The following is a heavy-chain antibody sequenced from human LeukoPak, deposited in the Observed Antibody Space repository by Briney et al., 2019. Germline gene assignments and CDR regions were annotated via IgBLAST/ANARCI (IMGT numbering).Heavy chain of an antibody. V-gene: IGHV1-69*10. D-gene: IGHD4/OR15-4a*01. J-gene: IGHJ4*02. CDR2: IIPILGIA. CDR1: GGSLRKYA. CDR3: AAGDGATPFDY. Sequence: SVKDSCKASGGSLRKYAINCVRPAPRQGVEWMGRIIPILGIAHYAQKFQGRVTITADKSTRTAYMELSSLRSEDTAAYYCAAGDGATPFDYWGQGTLVTVSS.